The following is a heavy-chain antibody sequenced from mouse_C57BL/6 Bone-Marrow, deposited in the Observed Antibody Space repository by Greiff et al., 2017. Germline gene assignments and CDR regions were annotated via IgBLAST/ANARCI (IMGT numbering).Heavy chain of an antibody. CDR3: ARRGWLLRDFDY. CDR2: IYPGSGST. CDR1: GYTFTSYW. D-gene: IGHD2-3*01. Sequence: QVQLQQPGAELVKPGASVKMSCKASGYTFTSYWITWVKQRPGQGLAWIGDIYPGSGSTNYNEKFKSKATLTVDTSSSPAYMQLSSLTSEDSAVYYCARRGWLLRDFDYWGQGTTLTVSS. V-gene: IGHV1-55*01. J-gene: IGHJ2*01.